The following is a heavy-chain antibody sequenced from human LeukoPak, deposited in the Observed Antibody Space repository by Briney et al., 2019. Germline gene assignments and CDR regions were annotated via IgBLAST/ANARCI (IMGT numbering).Heavy chain of an antibody. CDR1: GGTFSSYA. V-gene: IGHV1-69*01. Sequence: SVKVSCKASGGTFSSYAISWVRQAPGQGLEWMGGTIPIFGTANYAQKFQGRVTITADESTSTAYMELSSLRSEDTAVYYCARGGGNILTAGAYMDVWGKGTTVTVSS. CDR3: ARGGGNILTAGAYMDV. D-gene: IGHD3-9*01. J-gene: IGHJ6*03. CDR2: TIPIFGTA.